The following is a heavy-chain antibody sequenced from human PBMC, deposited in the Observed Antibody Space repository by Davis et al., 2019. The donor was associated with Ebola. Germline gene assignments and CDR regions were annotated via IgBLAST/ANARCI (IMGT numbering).Heavy chain of an antibody. CDR2: IYTGGST. V-gene: IGHV3-53*05. CDR3: AKDLGSFANYYGMDV. Sequence: GESLKISCAASGFTVSSNSMSWVRQAPGKGLEWVSVIYTGGSTDYADSVKGRFSISRGNSKNTVFLQMNSLRAEDTAVYYCAKDLGSFANYYGMDVWGKGTTVTVSS. D-gene: IGHD2/OR15-2a*01. CDR1: GFTVSSNS. J-gene: IGHJ6*04.